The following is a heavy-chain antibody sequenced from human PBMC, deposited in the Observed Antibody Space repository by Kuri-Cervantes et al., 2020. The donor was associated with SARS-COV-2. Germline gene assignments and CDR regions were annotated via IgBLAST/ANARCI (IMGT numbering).Heavy chain of an antibody. D-gene: IGHD3-3*01. CDR3: ARRLEYDFWSGPLDAFDI. CDR2: ISCSGSTI. J-gene: IGHJ3*02. CDR1: RFTFSSYE. Sequence: GGSLRLSCAAFRFTFSSYEMNWVRQAPGKGLEWVSYISCSGSTIYYADSVKGRFTISRDNAKNSLYLQMNSLRAEDTAVYYCARRLEYDFWSGPLDAFDIWGQGTMVTVSS. V-gene: IGHV3-48*03.